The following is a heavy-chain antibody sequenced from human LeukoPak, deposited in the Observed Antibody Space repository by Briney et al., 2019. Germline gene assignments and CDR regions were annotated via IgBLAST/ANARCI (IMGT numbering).Heavy chain of an antibody. Sequence: PGGSLRLSCAASGFTFSSYGMHWARQAPGKGLEWVAVISYDGSNKYYADSVKGRFTISRDNSKNTLYLQMNSLRAEDTAVYYCAKDHAVTVTIAPDYWGQGTLVTVSS. CDR3: AKDHAVTVTIAPDY. D-gene: IGHD4-11*01. CDR2: ISYDGSNK. J-gene: IGHJ4*02. V-gene: IGHV3-30*18. CDR1: GFTFSSYG.